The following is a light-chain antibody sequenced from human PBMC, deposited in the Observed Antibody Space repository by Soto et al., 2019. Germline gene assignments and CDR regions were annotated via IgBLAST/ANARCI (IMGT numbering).Light chain of an antibody. V-gene: IGKV3-15*01. CDR3: QQYGSSPIT. CDR1: QNIYSN. Sequence: IVMTQSPATLSVSPGERVTLSCRASQNIYSNIAWYQQRPGQAPRLLIYRASTRATGVPARFSGSGSGTDFTLTISRLEPEDFAVYYCQQYGSSPITFGQGTRLEIK. J-gene: IGKJ5*01. CDR2: RAS.